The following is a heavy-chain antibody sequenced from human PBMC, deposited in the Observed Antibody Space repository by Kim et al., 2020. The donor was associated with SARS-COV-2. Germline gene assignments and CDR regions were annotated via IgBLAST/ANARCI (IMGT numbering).Heavy chain of an antibody. CDR3: AVYVWGTSRFSEGYFDY. Sequence: GGSLRLSCAASGFAFSDYYMGWIRQAPGKGLEWVSYISSSSGYTKYEDSVKGRFTISRDNAKNSMYLQVNSLRAEDTAVYYCAVYVWGTSRFSEGYFDYWGQGTQVAVSS. J-gene: IGHJ4*02. V-gene: IGHV3-11*06. CDR1: GFAFSDYY. CDR2: ISSSSGYT. D-gene: IGHD3-16*02.